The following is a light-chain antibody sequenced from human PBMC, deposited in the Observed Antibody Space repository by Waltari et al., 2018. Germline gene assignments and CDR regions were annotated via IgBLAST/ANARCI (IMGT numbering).Light chain of an antibody. CDR3: QQYGRSLWT. V-gene: IGKV3-20*01. J-gene: IGKJ1*01. CDR2: GAS. CDR1: QSVTSTY. Sequence: EIVLPQSPGPLSLSPGERVTLSCRASQSVTSTYLAWYQQKPGQAPTLRMYGASSRATGIADRFSGSGSGKDFTLTISRLEPEDVAVYYCQQYGRSLWTFGQGTKVEIK.